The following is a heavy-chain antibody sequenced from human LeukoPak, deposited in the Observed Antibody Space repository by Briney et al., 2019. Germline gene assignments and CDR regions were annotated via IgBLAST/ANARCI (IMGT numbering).Heavy chain of an antibody. CDR3: AKGDRSSTSCYIDF. CDR1: GFTFSSYA. CDR2: ISGSGGST. Sequence: GGSLRLSCAASGFTFSSYAMSWVRQAPWKGLEWVSIISGSGGSTYYADSVKGRFTISKDNSKNTLYLQMNSLRAEDTAVYYCAKGDRSSTSCYIDFWGQGTLVTVSS. D-gene: IGHD2-2*02. J-gene: IGHJ4*02. V-gene: IGHV3-23*01.